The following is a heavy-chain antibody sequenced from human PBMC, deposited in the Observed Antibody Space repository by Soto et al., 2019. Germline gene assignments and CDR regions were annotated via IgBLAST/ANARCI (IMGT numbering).Heavy chain of an antibody. CDR1: GFTFSSYW. Sequence: HPGGSLRLSCAASGFTFSSYWMHWVRQAPEKGLVWVSRINSDGSSTSYADSVKGRFTISRDNAKNTLYLQMNSLRAEDTAVYYCARDTLLRSIYYYGMDVWGQGTTVTVSS. D-gene: IGHD3-3*01. V-gene: IGHV3-74*01. CDR3: ARDTLLRSIYYYGMDV. CDR2: INSDGSST. J-gene: IGHJ6*02.